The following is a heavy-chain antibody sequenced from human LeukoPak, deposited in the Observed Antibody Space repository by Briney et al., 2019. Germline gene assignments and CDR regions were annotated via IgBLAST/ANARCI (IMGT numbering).Heavy chain of an antibody. CDR2: ISGSGGST. V-gene: IGHV3-23*01. D-gene: IGHD6-13*01. J-gene: IGHJ4*02. CDR1: GFTFSSYA. CDR3: AKWSSSWYQHYFDY. Sequence: TGGSLRLSCAASGFTFSSYAMSWVRQAPGKGLEWVSAISGSGGSTYYADSVKGRFTISRDNSKNTLYLQMNSLRAEDTAVYYCAKWSSSWYQHYFDYWGQGTLVTVSS.